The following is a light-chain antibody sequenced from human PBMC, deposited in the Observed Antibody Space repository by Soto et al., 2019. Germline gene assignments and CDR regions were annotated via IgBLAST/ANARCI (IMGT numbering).Light chain of an antibody. J-gene: IGLJ3*02. V-gene: IGLV2-23*02. Sequence: QSVLTQPSSVSGSPGQSITISCTGTSSDVGSAYLVSWYQQHPGKAPKLLIYEVTKRPSGVSDRFSGSKSGNTASLTISGLQAEDEADYYCCSYAGSSTTFVVFGGGTKVTVL. CDR2: EVT. CDR3: CSYAGSSTTFVV. CDR1: SSDVGSAYL.